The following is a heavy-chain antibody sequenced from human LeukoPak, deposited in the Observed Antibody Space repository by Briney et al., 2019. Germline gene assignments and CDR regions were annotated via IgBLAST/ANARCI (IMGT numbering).Heavy chain of an antibody. J-gene: IGHJ4*02. CDR3: ARVFPTLPGGNSKRPTAGVDY. CDR2: INTNTGNP. V-gene: IGHV7-4-1*02. CDR1: GYTFTSYA. D-gene: IGHD4-23*01. Sequence: ASVKVSCKASGYTFTSYAMNWVRQAPGQGLEWMGWINTNTGNPTYAQGFTGRFVFSLDTSVSTAYLQISSLKAEDTAVYYCARVFPTLPGGNSKRPTAGVDYWGQGTLVTVSS.